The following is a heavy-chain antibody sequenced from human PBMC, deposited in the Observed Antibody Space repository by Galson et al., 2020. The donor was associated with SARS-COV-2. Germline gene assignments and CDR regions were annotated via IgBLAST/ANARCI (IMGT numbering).Heavy chain of an antibody. D-gene: IGHD1-26*01. CDR3: ARALGGASTFYY. CDR2: ILPIFGTA. Sequence: SVKVSCKASGGTFSSYAISWVRQAPGQGLEWMGGILPIFGTANYAQQFQGRVTITADESTSTAYMELSSLRSEDTAVYYCARALGGASTFYYWGQGTLVTVSS. CDR1: GGTFSSYA. J-gene: IGHJ4*02. V-gene: IGHV1-69*13.